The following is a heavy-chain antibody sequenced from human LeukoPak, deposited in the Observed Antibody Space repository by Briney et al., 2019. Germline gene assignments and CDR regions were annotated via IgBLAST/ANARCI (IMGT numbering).Heavy chain of an antibody. CDR3: ARSAERGSYRFYYFDY. CDR1: GGSISSSSYY. D-gene: IGHD3-16*02. V-gene: IGHV4-39*01. Sequence: SETLSLTCTVSGGSISSSSYYWGWIRQPPGKGLEWIGSIYYSGSTYYNPSLKSRVTISVDTSKNQFSLKLSSVTAADTAVYYCARSAERGSYRFYYFDYWGQGTLVTVSS. CDR2: IYYSGST. J-gene: IGHJ4*02.